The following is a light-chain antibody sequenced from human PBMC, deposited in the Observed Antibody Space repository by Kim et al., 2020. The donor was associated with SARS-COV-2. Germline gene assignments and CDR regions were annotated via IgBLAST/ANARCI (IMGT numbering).Light chain of an antibody. CDR1: SSDVGGYNY. J-gene: IGLJ1*01. CDR2: DVT. Sequence: QSALTQPRSVSGSPGQSVTISCTGTSSDVGGYNYVSWYQQHPGKAPKVMIYDVTKRPSGVPDRFSGSKSGNTASLTISGLLAEDEADYYCCSYAGNSLYVFGTGTKVTVL. V-gene: IGLV2-11*01. CDR3: CSYAGNSLYV.